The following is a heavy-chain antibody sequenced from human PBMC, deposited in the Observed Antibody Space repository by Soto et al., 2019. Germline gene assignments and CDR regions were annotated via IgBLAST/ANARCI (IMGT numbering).Heavy chain of an antibody. Sequence: PSETLSLTCAVSGGSINNYYWNWIRQPPGKGLEWIGYIRYSGSTNYNPSLKSRVSMSVDTSKNQFSLELSTVTAADTAVYYCARSLNSYYGSRCTEYFLYWGQGTLVTVSS. V-gene: IGHV4-59*01. J-gene: IGHJ1*01. CDR1: GGSINNYY. CDR2: IRYSGST. CDR3: ARSLNSYYGSRCTEYFLY. D-gene: IGHD3-10*01.